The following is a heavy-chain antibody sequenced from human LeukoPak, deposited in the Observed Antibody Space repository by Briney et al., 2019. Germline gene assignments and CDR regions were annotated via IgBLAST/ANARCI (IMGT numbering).Heavy chain of an antibody. CDR1: GYTFTSYG. J-gene: IGHJ6*04. CDR2: ISAYNGNT. CDR3: ARDKPAVTTSYYYGMDV. D-gene: IGHD4-17*01. Sequence: GASVKVSCKASGYTFTSYGISWVRQAPGQGLEWMGWISAYNGNTNYAQKLQGRVTVTTDTSTSTAYMELRSLRSDDTAVYYCARDKPAVTTSYYYGMDVWGKGTTVTVSS. V-gene: IGHV1-18*04.